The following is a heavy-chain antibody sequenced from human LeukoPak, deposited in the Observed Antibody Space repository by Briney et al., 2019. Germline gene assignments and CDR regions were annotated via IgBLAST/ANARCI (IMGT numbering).Heavy chain of an antibody. CDR1: GFTFSSYA. V-gene: IGHV3-23*01. Sequence: GSLRLSCAASGFTFSSYAMSWVRPAPGRGLEWVSAIRGSGGSTYYADSVKGRFTISRDNSKNTLYLQMNSLRAEDTAVYYCAKGSKQQLVDAFDIWGQGTMVTVSS. CDR2: IRGSGGST. D-gene: IGHD6-13*01. CDR3: AKGSKQQLVDAFDI. J-gene: IGHJ3*02.